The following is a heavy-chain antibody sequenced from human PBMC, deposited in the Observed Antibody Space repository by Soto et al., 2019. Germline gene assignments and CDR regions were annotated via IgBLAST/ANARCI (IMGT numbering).Heavy chain of an antibody. Sequence: SETLSLTCTVSGASMNGYHWSWIRQAAGKGLEWIGHIHSSGSTNYNPSLKSRVTMSVDTSKNQFSLRLMSLTAADTAVYYCARDQGVAAAGITWFDPWGQGTLVTVSS. V-gene: IGHV4-4*07. J-gene: IGHJ5*02. CDR2: IHSSGST. CDR1: GASMNGYH. D-gene: IGHD6-13*01. CDR3: ARDQGVAAAGITWFDP.